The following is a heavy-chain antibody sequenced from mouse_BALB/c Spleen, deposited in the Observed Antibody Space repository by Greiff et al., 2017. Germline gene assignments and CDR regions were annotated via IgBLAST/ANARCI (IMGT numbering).Heavy chain of an antibody. J-gene: IGHJ4*01. CDR2: ISSGSSTI. CDR1: GFTFSSFG. CDR3: ARWEYGNYPYAMDY. V-gene: IGHV5-17*02. D-gene: IGHD2-10*02. Sequence: EVKVVESGGGLVQPGGSRKLSCAASGFTFSSFGMHWVRQAPEKGLEWVAYISSGSSTIYYADTVKGRFTISRDNPKNTLFLQMTSLRSEDTAMYYCARWEYGNYPYAMDYWGQGTSVTVSS.